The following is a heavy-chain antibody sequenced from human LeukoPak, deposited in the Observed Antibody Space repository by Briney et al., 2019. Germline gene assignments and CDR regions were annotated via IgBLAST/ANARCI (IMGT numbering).Heavy chain of an antibody. D-gene: IGHD2-2*01. Sequence: GASVKVSCKASGYTFTSYDINWVRQATGQGLEWMGWMNPNSGNTGYAQKFQGRVTMTTDTSTSTAYMELRSLRSDDTAVYYCARDSVVVVPAAILDYYYGMDVWGQGTTVTVSS. CDR3: ARDSVVVVPAAILDYYYGMDV. CDR1: GYTFTSYD. J-gene: IGHJ6*02. CDR2: MNPNSGNT. V-gene: IGHV1-8*01.